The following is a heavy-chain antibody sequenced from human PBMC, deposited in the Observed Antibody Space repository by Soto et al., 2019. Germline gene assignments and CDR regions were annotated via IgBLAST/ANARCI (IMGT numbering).Heavy chain of an antibody. CDR3: AIGRFSGSYSHD. CDR2: INHSGST. Sequence: QVQLQQWGAGLLKPSETLSLTCAVYGGSFSGYYWSWIRQPPGKGLEWIGEINHSGSTNYNPSLKSRVTISVDTSKNQFSLKLSSVTAADTAVYYCAIGRFSGSYSHDWGQGTLVTVSS. CDR1: GGSFSGYY. V-gene: IGHV4-34*01. J-gene: IGHJ4*02. D-gene: IGHD3-10*01.